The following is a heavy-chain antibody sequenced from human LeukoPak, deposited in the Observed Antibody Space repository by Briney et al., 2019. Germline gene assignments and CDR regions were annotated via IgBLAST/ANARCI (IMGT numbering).Heavy chain of an antibody. V-gene: IGHV4-39*07. J-gene: IGHJ3*02. Sequence: SETLSLTCTVSGGSISSSSYYWGWIRQPPGKGLEWIGSIYYSGSTYYNPSLKSRVTISVDTSKNQFSLKLSSVTAADTAVYYCARADGLTTGADAFDIWGQGTMVTVSS. CDR3: ARADGLTTGADAFDI. D-gene: IGHD2-8*02. CDR1: GGSISSSSYY. CDR2: IYYSGST.